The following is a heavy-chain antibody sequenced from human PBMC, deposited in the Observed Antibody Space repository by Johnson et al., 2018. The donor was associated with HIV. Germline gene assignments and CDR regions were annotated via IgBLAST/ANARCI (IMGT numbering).Heavy chain of an antibody. CDR3: AKAPLDLIGDPVSFDI. CDR2: ISYDGSNK. V-gene: IGHV3-30*04. J-gene: IGHJ3*02. CDR1: GFRFSSYA. Sequence: VQLVESGGGVVQPGRSLRLSCVASGFRFSSYAVHWVRQAPGKGLEWVAVISYDGSNKYYADSVKGRFTISRDNSKNTLYLQMNSLRAEDTAVYYCAKAPLDLIGDPVSFDIWGQGTMVTVSS. D-gene: IGHD2-21*01.